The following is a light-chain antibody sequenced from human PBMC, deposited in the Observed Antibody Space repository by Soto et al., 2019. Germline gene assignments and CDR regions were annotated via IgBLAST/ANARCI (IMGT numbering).Light chain of an antibody. J-gene: IGKJ4*01. V-gene: IGKV3-20*01. Sequence: EIVLTQSPGTLSLSPGERATLSCRARQSVSSSYLAWYQQKPGQAPRLLIYGASSRATGIPERFSGSGSGTDFTLTISRLEPEDFAVYYCQQYGSSLRDLTFGGGTKVDIK. CDR3: QQYGSSLRDLT. CDR2: GAS. CDR1: QSVSSSY.